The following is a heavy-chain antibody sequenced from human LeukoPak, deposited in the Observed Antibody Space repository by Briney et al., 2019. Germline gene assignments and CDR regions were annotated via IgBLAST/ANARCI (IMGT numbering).Heavy chain of an antibody. J-gene: IGHJ4*02. D-gene: IGHD6-19*01. V-gene: IGHV3-30*18. CDR2: ISYDGSNK. Sequence: PGGSLRLSCAASGFTFSSYGMHWVRQAPGKGLEWVAVISYDGSNKYYADSVKGRFTISRDNSKNTLYLQMNGLRAEDTAVYYCAKDLIAVAGTDFGDYWGQGTLVTVSS. CDR1: GFTFSSYG. CDR3: AKDLIAVAGTDFGDY.